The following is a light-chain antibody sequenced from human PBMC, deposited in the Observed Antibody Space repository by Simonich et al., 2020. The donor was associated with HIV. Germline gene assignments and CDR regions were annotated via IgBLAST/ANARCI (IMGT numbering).Light chain of an antibody. CDR3: QQYYSTPTWT. V-gene: IGKV4-1*01. CDR1: RSVLYSSNNKNY. Sequence: DIVMTQSPDSLAVSLGERATINCKSSRSVLYSSNNKNYLAWYQQKPGQPPNLLIYWATTRESGVPDRFSGSGSGTDFTLTISSLQAEDVAVYYCQQYYSTPTWTFGQGTKVEIK. CDR2: WAT. J-gene: IGKJ1*01.